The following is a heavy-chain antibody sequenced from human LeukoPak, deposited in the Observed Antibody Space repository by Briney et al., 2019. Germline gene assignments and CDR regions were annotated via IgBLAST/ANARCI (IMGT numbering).Heavy chain of an antibody. CDR3: ARLRPVAGYDAFDI. CDR2: IYYSGST. V-gene: IGHV4-59*08. D-gene: IGHD6-19*01. J-gene: IGHJ3*02. Sequence: SETLSLTCSVSGGSISSYHWSWIRQPPGKGLEWIGYIYYSGSTNYNPSLKSRVTMSVDASKNQLSLKLTSVTAADTAVYYCARLRPVAGYDAFDIWGHGTMATVSS. CDR1: GGSISSYH.